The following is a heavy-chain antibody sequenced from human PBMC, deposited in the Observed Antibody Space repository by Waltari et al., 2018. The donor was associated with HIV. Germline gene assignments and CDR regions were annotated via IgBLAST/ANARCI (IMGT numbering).Heavy chain of an antibody. D-gene: IGHD3-9*01. CDR1: GYKFNTYW. J-gene: IGHJ1*01. Sequence: EVQLVQSRKEIKKPGESLKISCKGSGYKFNTYWIGWVRQMPGKGLEWLGIINPGNPVTRYVLSPQGQVTISSDTSVTTAYLHWRSLKASDTAKYYCVVGPHYFDGPEGRGRLDYFQNWGQGTLVTVSS. CDR2: INPGNPVT. CDR3: VVGPHYFDGPEGRGRLDYFQN. V-gene: IGHV5-51*01.